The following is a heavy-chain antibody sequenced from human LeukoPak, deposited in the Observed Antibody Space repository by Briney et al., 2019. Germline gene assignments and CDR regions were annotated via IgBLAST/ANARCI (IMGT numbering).Heavy chain of an antibody. V-gene: IGHV3-48*01. CDR1: GLTFSSYS. CDR2: IGISSGNT. CDR3: ARDTKYAFDN. Sequence: GGSLRLSCAASGLTFSSYSMNWVRQAPGKGLEWISYIGISSGNTKYADSVKGRFTISGDKAKSSVYLQMNSLRVEDTAVYYCARDTKYAFDNWGQGTLVTVSS. J-gene: IGHJ4*02. D-gene: IGHD2-2*01.